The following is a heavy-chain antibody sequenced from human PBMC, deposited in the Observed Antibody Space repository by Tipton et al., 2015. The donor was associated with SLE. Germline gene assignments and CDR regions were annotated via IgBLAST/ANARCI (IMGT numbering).Heavy chain of an antibody. Sequence: SLRLSCAASGFTFSSYAMHWVRQAPGKGLEWVSYISSSGSTIYYADSVKGRFTISRDNAKNSLYLQMNSLRVEDTAVYYCARTADCSSTSCYTGGGYFQHWGQGTLVTVSS. D-gene: IGHD2-2*02. CDR2: ISSSGSTI. J-gene: IGHJ1*01. CDR1: GFTFSSYA. CDR3: ARTADCSSTSCYTGGGYFQH. V-gene: IGHV3-48*03.